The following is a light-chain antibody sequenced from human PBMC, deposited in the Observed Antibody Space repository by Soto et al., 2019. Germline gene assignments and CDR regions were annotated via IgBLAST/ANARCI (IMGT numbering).Light chain of an antibody. Sequence: EVVLTQSPATLSLSPGERATLSCRASQGVSRYLAWYQQKPGQSPRLLIYDTSNSATGIPARFSGSGSGTDFTLTINSLEPEDFAVYYCQQRSNWLFGPGTRVDIK. CDR1: QGVSRY. CDR2: DTS. V-gene: IGKV3-11*01. J-gene: IGKJ3*01. CDR3: QQRSNWL.